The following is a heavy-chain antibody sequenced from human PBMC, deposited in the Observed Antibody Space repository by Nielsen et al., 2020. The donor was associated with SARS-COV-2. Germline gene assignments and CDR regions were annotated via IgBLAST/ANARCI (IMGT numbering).Heavy chain of an antibody. V-gene: IGHV3-64*04. D-gene: IGHD1-26*01. J-gene: IGHJ4*02. Sequence: GESLKISCSASGFTFSSYVMHWVRQAPGKGLEYVSAISSNGGSTYYADSVKGRFTISRDNSKNTLYLQMNNLRTEDTAVYYCAKVVGANAFDYWGQGTLVTVSS. CDR2: ISSNGGST. CDR1: GFTFSSYV. CDR3: AKVVGANAFDY.